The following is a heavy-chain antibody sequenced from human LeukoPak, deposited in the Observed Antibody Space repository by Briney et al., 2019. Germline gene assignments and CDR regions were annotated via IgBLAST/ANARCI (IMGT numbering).Heavy chain of an antibody. CDR3: AGEYYDVAFDI. CDR1: GGSISSGSYY. V-gene: IGHV4-61*02. CDR2: IYTSGST. Sequence: SEPLSLTCTVSGGSISSGSYYWSWIRQPAGKGLEWIGRIYTSGSTNYNPSLKSRVTISVDTSKNQFSLKLSSVTAADTAVYYCAGEYYDVAFDIWGQGTMVTVSS. J-gene: IGHJ3*02. D-gene: IGHD3-22*01.